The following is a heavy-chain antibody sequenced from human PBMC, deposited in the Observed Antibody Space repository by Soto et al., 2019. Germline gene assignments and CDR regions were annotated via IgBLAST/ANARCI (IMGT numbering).Heavy chain of an antibody. V-gene: IGHV1-69*12. CDR2: IIPIFGTA. D-gene: IGHD6-13*01. CDR3: ARDVIAAAGTAG. Sequence: QVQLVQSGAEVKKPGSSVKVSCKASGGTFSNYAISWVRQAPGQVLEWMGGIIPIFGTANYAQKFQGRVTITADESTSTAYMELSSLRSEDTAVYYCARDVIAAAGTAGWGQGPLVTVSS. J-gene: IGHJ4*02. CDR1: GGTFSNYA.